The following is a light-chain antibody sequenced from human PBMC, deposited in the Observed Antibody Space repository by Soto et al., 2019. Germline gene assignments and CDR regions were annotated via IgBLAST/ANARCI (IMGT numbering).Light chain of an antibody. J-gene: IGKJ1*01. Sequence: IVLTQSPGTLSWSPGERATLSCRVTQTVFSNYIGWYQQKPGQAPRLLIYDASNRATGIPARFSGSGSGTDFTLTISSLEPEDFAVYYCQQRSNWPRTFGQGTKVDVK. V-gene: IGKV3-11*01. CDR2: DAS. CDR1: QTVFSNY. CDR3: QQRSNWPRT.